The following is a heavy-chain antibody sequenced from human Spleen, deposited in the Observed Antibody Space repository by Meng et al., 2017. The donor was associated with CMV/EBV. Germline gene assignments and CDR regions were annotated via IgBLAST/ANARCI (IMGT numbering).Heavy chain of an antibody. Sequence: GGSLRLSCAASGFTVSSNYMSWVRQAPGKGLEWVSVIYSGGSTYYADSVKGRFTISRENSKNTLYLQMNSLRAEDTAVYFCAKLDTAMVPYYNMDVWGQGTTVTVSS. V-gene: IGHV3-53*01. CDR3: AKLDTAMVPYYNMDV. CDR1: GFTVSSNY. J-gene: IGHJ6*02. D-gene: IGHD5-18*01. CDR2: IYSGGST.